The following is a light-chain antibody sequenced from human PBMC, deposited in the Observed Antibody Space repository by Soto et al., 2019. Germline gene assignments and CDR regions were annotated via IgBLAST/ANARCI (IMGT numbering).Light chain of an antibody. V-gene: IGKV1-39*01. CDR2: AAS. Sequence: DIQMTQSPSSLSASVGDRVTITCRASQTITTYLNWYQQKPGKAPKLLIYAASSLQSGVPSRFSGSGSGTDFTLTISSLQPEDFATYYCQQSYNPLGTFGQGTKVDIK. J-gene: IGKJ1*01. CDR1: QTITTY. CDR3: QQSYNPLGT.